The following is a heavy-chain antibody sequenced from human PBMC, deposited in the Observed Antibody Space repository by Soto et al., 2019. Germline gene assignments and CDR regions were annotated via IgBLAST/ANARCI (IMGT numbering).Heavy chain of an antibody. D-gene: IGHD2-2*02. J-gene: IGHJ4*02. CDR3: AQGLEDIVVVPAAIG. CDR2: ISGSGGST. V-gene: IGHV3-23*01. CDR1: GFTFSSYA. Sequence: EVQLLESGGGLVQPGGSLRLSCAASGFTFSSYAMSWVRQAPGRGLEWVSAISGSGGSTYYADSVKGRFTISRDNSKNTLYLQMNSLRAEDMAVYYCAQGLEDIVVVPAAIGWGQGTLVTVSS.